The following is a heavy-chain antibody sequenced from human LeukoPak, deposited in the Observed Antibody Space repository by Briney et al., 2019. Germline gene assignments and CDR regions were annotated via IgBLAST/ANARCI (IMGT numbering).Heavy chain of an antibody. CDR3: ARVWPIPGRIAAVGDY. Sequence: GASVKVSCKASGYTFTSYAMNWVRQAPGQGLEWMGWINTNTGNPTYAQGFTGRFVFSLDTSVSTAYLQISSLKAEDTAVYYCARVWPIPGRIAAVGDYWGQGTLVTVSS. V-gene: IGHV7-4-1*02. D-gene: IGHD6-25*01. CDR1: GYTFTSYA. CDR2: INTNTGNP. J-gene: IGHJ4*02.